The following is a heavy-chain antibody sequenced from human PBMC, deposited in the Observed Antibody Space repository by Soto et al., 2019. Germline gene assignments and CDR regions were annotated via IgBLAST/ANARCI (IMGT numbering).Heavy chain of an antibody. D-gene: IGHD3-9*01. V-gene: IGHV4-34*01. CDR2: INHSGST. Sequence: QVQLQQWGAGLLKPSETLSLTCAVYGGSFSGYYWSWIRQPPGKGLEWIGEINHSGSTNYNPSLKSRVTISVDTSKNQFSLKLSSVTAADTAVYYCARGFKRYFAWLPPFGMDVWGQGTTVTVSS. J-gene: IGHJ6*02. CDR1: GGSFSGYY. CDR3: ARGFKRYFAWLPPFGMDV.